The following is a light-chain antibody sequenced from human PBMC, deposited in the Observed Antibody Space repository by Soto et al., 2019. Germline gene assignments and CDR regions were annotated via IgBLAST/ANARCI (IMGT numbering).Light chain of an antibody. J-gene: IGLJ1*01. V-gene: IGLV1-44*01. CDR3: ATWDGSLNSYV. CDR1: NSNIGSDT. Sequence: QTVVTQPPSASGTPGQRVTISCSGSNSNIGSDTVNWYQQLPGTAPKCLIYSNNQRPSGVPDRFSGSKSGTSASLAISGLQSEDEADYYCATWDGSLNSYVFGTGTKVTVL. CDR2: SNN.